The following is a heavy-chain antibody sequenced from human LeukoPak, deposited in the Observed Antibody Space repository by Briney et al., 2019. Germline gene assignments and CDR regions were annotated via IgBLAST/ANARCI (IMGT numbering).Heavy chain of an antibody. CDR3: ARDDHTSSSN. CDR2: IKQDGSEK. D-gene: IGHD5-18*01. CDR1: RFTFRSYW. V-gene: IGHV3-7*05. Sequence: AGGSLRLSCAASRFTFRSYWMSWVRQAPGKGLEWVANIKQDGSEKYYVDSVKGRFTISRDNAKNSLYLQMNSLRAEDTAMYYCARDDHTSSSNWGQGTLVTVSS. J-gene: IGHJ4*02.